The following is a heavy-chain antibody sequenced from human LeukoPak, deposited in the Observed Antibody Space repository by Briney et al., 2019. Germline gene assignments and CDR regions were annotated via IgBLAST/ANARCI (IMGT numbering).Heavy chain of an antibody. J-gene: IGHJ4*02. CDR1: GFDFSIYT. V-gene: IGHV3-64*04. D-gene: IGHD3-3*01. CDR2: ISGSGNGGSR. Sequence: GGSLRLSCSASGFDFSIYTMYWVRQAPGKGPEYVSTISGSGNGGSRYYADSVKGRFTISRDDSKNTLYVQMNSLRAEDTAVYYCARDPAKFWSGHDYWGRGTLVTVSS. CDR3: ARDPAKFWSGHDY.